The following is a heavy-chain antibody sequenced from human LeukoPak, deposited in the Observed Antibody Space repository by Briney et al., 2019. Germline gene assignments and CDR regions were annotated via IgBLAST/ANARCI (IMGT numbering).Heavy chain of an antibody. CDR1: GFTFSYAW. D-gene: IGHD1-26*01. J-gene: IGHJ3*02. Sequence: GGSLRLSCAASGFTFSYAWMSWVRQAPGKGLEWVSSISSSSSYIYYADSVKGRFTISRDNAKNSLYLQMNSLRAEDTAVYYCARVRRELPHDAFDIWGQGTMVTVSS. CDR3: ARVRRELPHDAFDI. V-gene: IGHV3-21*01. CDR2: ISSSSSYI.